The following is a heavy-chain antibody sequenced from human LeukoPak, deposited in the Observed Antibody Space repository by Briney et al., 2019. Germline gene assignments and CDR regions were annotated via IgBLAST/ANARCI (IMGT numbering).Heavy chain of an antibody. CDR2: IYYSGST. J-gene: IGHJ4*02. D-gene: IGHD3-3*01. Sequence: SETLSLTCTVSGGSISSSSYYWGWIRQPPGKGLEWIGSIYYSGSTYYNPSLKSRVTISVDTSKNQFSLKLSSVTAADMAVYYCAREFSWSGFFDYWGQGTLVTVSS. V-gene: IGHV4-39*07. CDR1: GGSISSSSYY. CDR3: AREFSWSGFFDY.